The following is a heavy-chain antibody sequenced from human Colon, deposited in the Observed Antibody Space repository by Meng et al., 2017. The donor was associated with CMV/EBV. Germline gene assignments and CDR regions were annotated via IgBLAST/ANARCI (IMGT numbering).Heavy chain of an antibody. CDR2: IRDSGTT. Sequence: GESLKISCAASGFIFSAYPMNWIRQGPGKGLEWIAHIRDSGTTYYADSVRGRFTISRDNANTSLFLQMSSLRAEDTAVYFCARDHDFGFDLWGQGTLVTVSS. J-gene: IGHJ4*02. V-gene: IGHV3-48*04. D-gene: IGHD1-1*01. CDR3: ARDHDFGFDL. CDR1: GFIFSAYP.